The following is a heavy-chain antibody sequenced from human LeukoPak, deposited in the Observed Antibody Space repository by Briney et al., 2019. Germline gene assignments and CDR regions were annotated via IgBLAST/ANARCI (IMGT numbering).Heavy chain of an antibody. CDR1: GFTFSSYA. CDR3: AALNDVFDY. Sequence: PGGSLRLSCAASGFTFSSYAMHWVRQAPGKGLEYVSAISSNGGSTYHANSVKGRFTISRDNSKNTLYLQMGSLRAEDMAVYYCAALNDVFDYWGQGTLVTVSS. V-gene: IGHV3-64*01. D-gene: IGHD1-1*01. CDR2: ISSNGGST. J-gene: IGHJ4*02.